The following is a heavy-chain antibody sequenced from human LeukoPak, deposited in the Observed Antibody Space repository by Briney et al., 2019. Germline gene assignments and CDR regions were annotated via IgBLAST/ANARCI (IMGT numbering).Heavy chain of an antibody. CDR1: GGSISSFY. D-gene: IGHD4-17*01. CDR3: AREYGTEKRFDY. Sequence: SETLSLTCTVSGGSISSFYCNWIRQPPGKGLEWIGSLYYSGSTNYNPSLKSRVTISVDTSKNQFSLKLNSVAAADTAVYCCAREYGTEKRFDYWGQGTLVTVSS. CDR2: LYYSGST. J-gene: IGHJ4*02. V-gene: IGHV4-59*01.